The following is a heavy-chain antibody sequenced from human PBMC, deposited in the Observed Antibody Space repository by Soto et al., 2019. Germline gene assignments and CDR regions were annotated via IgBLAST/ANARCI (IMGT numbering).Heavy chain of an antibody. J-gene: IGHJ4*02. V-gene: IGHV1-24*01. CDR1: GYTLTDLS. CDR2: FDPEDGET. Sequence: ASVKVSCKVSGYTLTDLSMQWVRQAPGKGLEWMGGFDPEDGETIYAQKFQGRVTMTEDTATDTAYMELSSLRSEDTAVYYCARALNYYGSGSYFFDYWGQGTLVTVSS. D-gene: IGHD3-10*01. CDR3: ARALNYYGSGSYFFDY.